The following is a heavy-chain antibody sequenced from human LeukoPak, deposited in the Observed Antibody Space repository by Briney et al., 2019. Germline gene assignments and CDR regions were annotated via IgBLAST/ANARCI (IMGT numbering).Heavy chain of an antibody. V-gene: IGHV1-69*05. D-gene: IGHD3-10*01. CDR1: GGTFSSYA. Sequence: SVKVSCKASGGTFSSYAISWVRQAPGQGLEWMGGIIPIFGTANYAQKFQGRVTITTDESTSTAYMELSSLRSEDTAVYYCARPEVGDGSQNYYYMDVWGKGTTVTVSS. J-gene: IGHJ6*03. CDR2: IIPIFGTA. CDR3: ARPEVGDGSQNYYYMDV.